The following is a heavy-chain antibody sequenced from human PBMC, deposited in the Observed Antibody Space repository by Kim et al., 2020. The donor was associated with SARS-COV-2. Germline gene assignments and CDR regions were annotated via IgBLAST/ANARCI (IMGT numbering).Heavy chain of an antibody. CDR1: GFTFSSYA. Sequence: GGSLRLSCAASGFTFSSYAMNWVRQAPGKWLEWVSVIYSGGSSTYYADSVTGRFTISRDNSRDTLYLQMNSLRAEDTAVYYCATPKGGIYSDAFDIWGQG. D-gene: IGHD1-26*01. J-gene: IGHJ3*02. V-gene: IGHV3-23*03. CDR2: IYSGGSST. CDR3: ATPKGGIYSDAFDI.